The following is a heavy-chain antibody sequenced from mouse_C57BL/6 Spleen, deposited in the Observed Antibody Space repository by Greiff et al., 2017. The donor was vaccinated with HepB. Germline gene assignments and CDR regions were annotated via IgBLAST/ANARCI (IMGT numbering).Heavy chain of an antibody. CDR2: IYPGSGNT. CDR1: GYSFTSYY. CDR3: AREGVRAWFAY. V-gene: IGHV1-66*01. J-gene: IGHJ3*01. D-gene: IGHD2-2*01. Sequence: VKLKESGPELVKPGASVKISCKASGYSFTSYYIHWVKQRPGQGLEWIGWIYPGSGNTKYNEKFKGKATLTADTSSSTAYMQLSSLTSEDSAVYYCAREGVRAWFAYWGQGTLVTVSA.